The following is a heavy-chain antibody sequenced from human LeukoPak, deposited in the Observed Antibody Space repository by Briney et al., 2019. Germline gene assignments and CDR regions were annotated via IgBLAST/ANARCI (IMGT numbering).Heavy chain of an antibody. CDR2: ISTTSSTI. CDR3: AREGPKSLRESYRPNVFDH. CDR1: GFSLTSYS. J-gene: IGHJ4*02. V-gene: IGHV3-48*01. D-gene: IGHD3-16*02. Sequence: GGSLRLSCAASGFSLTSYSMNWVRQAPGKGLEWISFISTTSSTIYYADSVKGRCTISRDNAQNSLFLQMNSLRVEDTAVYYCAREGPKSLRESYRPNVFDHWGQGTLVTISS.